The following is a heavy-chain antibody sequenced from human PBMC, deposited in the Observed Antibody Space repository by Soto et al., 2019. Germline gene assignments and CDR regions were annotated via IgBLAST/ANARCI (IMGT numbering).Heavy chain of an antibody. CDR1: GFTFSSYS. D-gene: IGHD3-10*01. Sequence: EVQLVESGGGLVQPGGSLRLSCAASGFTFSSYSMNWVRQAPGKGLEWVSYISSRSSTIYYADSVKGRFTHSRDNAKNSLYLQMNSLRAEDTAVYYCARANYYGSPAHFHYWGHGTLVTVSS. CDR3: ARANYYGSPAHFHY. CDR2: ISSRSSTI. V-gene: IGHV3-48*01. J-gene: IGHJ4*01.